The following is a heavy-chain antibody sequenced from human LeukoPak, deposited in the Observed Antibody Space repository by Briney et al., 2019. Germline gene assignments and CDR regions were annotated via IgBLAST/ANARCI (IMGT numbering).Heavy chain of an antibody. J-gene: IGHJ3*02. Sequence: ASVKVSCKASGYTFTSYGISWVRQAPGQGLEWTGWISAYNGNTNYAQKLQGRVTMTTDTSTSTAYMELRSLRSDDTAVYYCARDSHDIVVVPAALPLDAFDIWGQGTMVTVSS. CDR2: ISAYNGNT. CDR1: GYTFTSYG. D-gene: IGHD2-2*01. V-gene: IGHV1-18*01. CDR3: ARDSHDIVVVPAALPLDAFDI.